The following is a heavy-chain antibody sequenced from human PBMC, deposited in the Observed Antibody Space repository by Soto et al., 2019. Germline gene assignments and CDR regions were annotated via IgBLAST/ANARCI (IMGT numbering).Heavy chain of an antibody. CDR1: GFTFSSYG. V-gene: IGHV3-33*01. J-gene: IGHJ6*02. CDR3: ARTRATPRGYSYGAYYYYGMDV. D-gene: IGHD5-18*01. Sequence: SGGSLRLSCAASGFTFSSYGMHWVRQAPGKGLEWVAVIWYDGSNKYYADSVKGRFTISRDNSKNTLYLQMNSLRAEDTAVYYCARTRATPRGYSYGAYYYYGMDVWGQGTTVTVSS. CDR2: IWYDGSNK.